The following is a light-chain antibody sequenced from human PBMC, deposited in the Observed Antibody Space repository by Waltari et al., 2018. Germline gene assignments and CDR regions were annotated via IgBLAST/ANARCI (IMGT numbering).Light chain of an antibody. CDR2: DAS. Sequence: EIVLTQSPATLSLSPGEGATLSCRASESVRSYLAWYQQKPGQAPRLLIYDASNRDSGIPARFSGSGSGTDFSLSISSLEPEDFAVYYCQQRHNWPLTFGGGTKVEIK. J-gene: IGKJ4*01. CDR1: ESVRSY. CDR3: QQRHNWPLT. V-gene: IGKV3-11*01.